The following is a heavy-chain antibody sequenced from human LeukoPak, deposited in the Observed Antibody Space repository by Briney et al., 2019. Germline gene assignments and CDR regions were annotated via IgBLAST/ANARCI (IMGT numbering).Heavy chain of an antibody. CDR3: AKDRFRGVVVTATLAGMDV. Sequence: GGSLRLSCAASGFTFSSYWMHWVRQAPGKGLVWVSRINTDGSSTSYADSVKGRFTISRDNSKNTLYLQMNSLRAEDTAVYYCAKDRFRGVVVTATLAGMDVWGQGTTVTVSS. CDR2: INTDGSST. CDR1: GFTFSSYW. V-gene: IGHV3-74*01. D-gene: IGHD2-21*02. J-gene: IGHJ6*02.